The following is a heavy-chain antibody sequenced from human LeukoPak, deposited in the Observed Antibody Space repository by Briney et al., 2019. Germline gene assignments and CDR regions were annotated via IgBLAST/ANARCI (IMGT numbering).Heavy chain of an antibody. CDR2: ISSSGSDK. CDR1: GFPFSDHE. V-gene: IGHV3-48*03. CDR3: ARRTSGAFAI. Sequence: GGSLRLSCAASGFPFSDHEMNWVRQAPGKGLEWVSYISSSGSDKYYPDSVKGRFTISRDNAKNSLYLQMNSLRAEDTAVCYCARRTSGAFAIWGQGTKVTVSS. J-gene: IGHJ3*02.